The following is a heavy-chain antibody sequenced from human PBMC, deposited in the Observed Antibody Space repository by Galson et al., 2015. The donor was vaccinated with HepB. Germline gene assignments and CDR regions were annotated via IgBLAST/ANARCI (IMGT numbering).Heavy chain of an antibody. Sequence: SLRLSCAASGFTFSNFALHWVRQAPGKGLEWVAVISYDGSTKYYADSVKGRFSISRDTSKNTLYLQMNSLRLEDTAVYYCARDSRYGDYVPDYYMDVWGKGTTVTVSS. CDR1: GFTFSNFA. J-gene: IGHJ6*03. V-gene: IGHV3-30-3*01. CDR3: ARDSRYGDYVPDYYMDV. CDR2: ISYDGSTK. D-gene: IGHD4-17*01.